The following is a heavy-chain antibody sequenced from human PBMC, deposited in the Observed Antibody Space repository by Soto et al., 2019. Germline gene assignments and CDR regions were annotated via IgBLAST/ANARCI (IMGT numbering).Heavy chain of an antibody. CDR1: GFTFSDYA. V-gene: IGHV3-23*01. CDR2: ITGGGAYT. CDR3: AKDAGDVRDWDWRGGSCSPDGMDV. D-gene: IGHD2-15*01. J-gene: IGHJ6*02. Sequence: EVQLLESGGGLAQPGGSLTLSCVASGFTFSDYAMSWVRQAPGKGLEWVSTITGGGAYTYSAYSVEGRFTISRDNSNTTLILQLTSLAAEDLAVYYCAKDAGDVRDWDWRGGSCSPDGMDVWGQGTTVTVSS.